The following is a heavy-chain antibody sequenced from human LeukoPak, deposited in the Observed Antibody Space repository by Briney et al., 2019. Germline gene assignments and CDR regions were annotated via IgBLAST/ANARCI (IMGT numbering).Heavy chain of an antibody. CDR1: GFTVSSNY. Sequence: GGSLRLSCAASGFTVSSNYMSWVRQAPGKGLEWVSVIYSGGSTYYADSVKGRFAISRDNAKNSLYLQMNSLRAEDTAVYYCADGEGRPLNYWGRGILVTVSS. D-gene: IGHD3-3*01. CDR3: ADGEGRPLNY. V-gene: IGHV3-53*01. CDR2: IYSGGST. J-gene: IGHJ4*02.